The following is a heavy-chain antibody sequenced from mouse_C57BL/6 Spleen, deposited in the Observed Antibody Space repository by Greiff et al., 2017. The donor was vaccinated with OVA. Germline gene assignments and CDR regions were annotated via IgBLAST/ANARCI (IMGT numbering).Heavy chain of an antibody. Sequence: EVKLMESGGGLVQPGGSLKLSCAASGFTFSDYYMYWVRQTPEKRLEWVAYISNGGGSTYYPDTVKGRFTISRDNAKNTLYLQMSRLKSEDTAMYYCARPLTTVVAPFAYWGQGTLVTVSA. CDR2: ISNGGGST. D-gene: IGHD1-1*01. V-gene: IGHV5-12*01. CDR1: GFTFSDYY. CDR3: ARPLTTVVAPFAY. J-gene: IGHJ3*01.